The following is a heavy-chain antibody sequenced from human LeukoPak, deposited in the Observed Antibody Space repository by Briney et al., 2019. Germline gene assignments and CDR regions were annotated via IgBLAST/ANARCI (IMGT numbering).Heavy chain of an antibody. CDR3: ARALLLAYCGGDCYFDY. V-gene: IGHV3-21*01. J-gene: IGHJ4*02. CDR1: GFTFSSYS. D-gene: IGHD2-21*02. Sequence: GGSLRLSCAASGFTFSSYSMNWVRQAPGKGLEWVSSISSSSYIYYADSVRGRFTISRDNAKNSLYLQMNSLRAEDTAVYYCARALLLAYCGGDCYFDYWGQGTLVTVSS. CDR2: ISSSSYI.